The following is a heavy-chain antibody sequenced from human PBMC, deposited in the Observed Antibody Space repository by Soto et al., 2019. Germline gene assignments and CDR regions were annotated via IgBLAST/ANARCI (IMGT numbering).Heavy chain of an antibody. CDR1: GYTFTSYY. V-gene: IGHV1-46*01. CDR3: GTQGGSSESLHY. D-gene: IGHD2-15*01. J-gene: IGHJ4*02. CDR2: INPSGGST. Sequence: ASVKVSCKASGYTFTSYYMHWVRQAPGQGLEWMGIINPSGGSTSYAQKFQGRVTMTRDTSTSTVYMELSSLRSEDTAVYYCGTQGGSSESLHYWGQGTLVTVSS.